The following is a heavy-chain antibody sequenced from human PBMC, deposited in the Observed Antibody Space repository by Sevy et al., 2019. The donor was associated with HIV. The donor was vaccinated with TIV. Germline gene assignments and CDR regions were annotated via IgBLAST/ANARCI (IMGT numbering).Heavy chain of an antibody. J-gene: IGHJ3*02. Sequence: ASVKVSCKASGYTFTGYYMHWVRQAPGQGLEWMGWINPNSGVTNYAQKFQGRVTMTRDTSISTAYMELSRLRSDDTAVYYCAKVKEDSYYYDSSGYDAFDIWGQGTMVTVSS. D-gene: IGHD3-22*01. CDR1: GYTFTGYY. CDR3: AKVKEDSYYYDSSGYDAFDI. CDR2: INPNSGVT. V-gene: IGHV1-2*02.